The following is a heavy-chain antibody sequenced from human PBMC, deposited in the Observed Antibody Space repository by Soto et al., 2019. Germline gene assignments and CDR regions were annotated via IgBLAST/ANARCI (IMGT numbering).Heavy chain of an antibody. CDR1: GFTFSSYG. CDR2: ISYDGSNK. D-gene: IGHD3-9*01. J-gene: IGHJ4*02. Sequence: GGSLSPSCAASGFTFSSYGLHWVRKAQGKGLEWVAVISYDGSNKYYADSVKGRFTISRDNSKNTLYLQMNSLRAEDTAVYYCAKDHLRYYDILTGYYSDYWGQGTLVTVSS. V-gene: IGHV3-30*18. CDR3: AKDHLRYYDILTGYYSDY.